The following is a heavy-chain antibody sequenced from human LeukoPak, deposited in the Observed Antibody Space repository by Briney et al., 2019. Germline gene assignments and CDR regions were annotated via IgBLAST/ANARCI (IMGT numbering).Heavy chain of an antibody. CDR3: ARVSVLRFLEWLHYYMDV. Sequence: ASVKLSCKASGYTFTSYDINWVRQATGQGLEWMGWMNPNSGNTGYAQKFQGRVTITRNTSISTAYMELSSLRSEDTAVYYCARVSVLRFLEWLHYYMDVWGKGTTVTVSS. CDR2: MNPNSGNT. CDR1: GYTFTSYD. J-gene: IGHJ6*03. D-gene: IGHD3-3*01. V-gene: IGHV1-8*03.